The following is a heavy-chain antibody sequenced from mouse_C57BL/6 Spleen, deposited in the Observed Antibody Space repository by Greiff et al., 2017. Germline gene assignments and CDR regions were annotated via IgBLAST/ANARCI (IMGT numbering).Heavy chain of an antibody. CDR3: DYGSYYYAMDY. CDR1: GYTFTSYG. Sequence: QVQLKQSGAELARPGASVKLSCKASGYTFTSYGISWVKQRTGQGLEWIGEIYPRSGNTYYNEKFKGKATLTADKSSSTAYMELRSLTSEDSAVYFCDYGSYYYAMDYWGQGTSVTVSS. J-gene: IGHJ4*01. V-gene: IGHV1-81*01. D-gene: IGHD1-1*01. CDR2: IYPRSGNT.